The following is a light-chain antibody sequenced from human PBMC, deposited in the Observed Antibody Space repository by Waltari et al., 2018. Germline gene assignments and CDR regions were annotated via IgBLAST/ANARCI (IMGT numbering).Light chain of an antibody. J-gene: IGKJ1*01. CDR1: RDISTNY. CDR3: QQYGYSPWT. CDR2: ATS. Sequence: DIVLTQSPGTLSLSPGERATLSCMASRDISTNYVAWYQQKPGQAPRLLIYATSSRATGIPDRVSGSGSGTDFTLTISRLDPEDFAVYYCQQYGYSPWTFGQGTKVEIK. V-gene: IGKV3-20*01.